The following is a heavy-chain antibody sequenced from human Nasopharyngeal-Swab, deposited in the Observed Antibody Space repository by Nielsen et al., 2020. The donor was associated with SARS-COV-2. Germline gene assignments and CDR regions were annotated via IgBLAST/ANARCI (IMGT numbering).Heavy chain of an antibody. CDR2: IKTKTNNYAT. D-gene: IGHD6-19*01. CDR1: GFPFSDST. V-gene: IGHV3-73*01. J-gene: IGHJ5*02. CDR3: ARASRGWS. Sequence: GESLKISCAASGFPFSDSTVYWVRQTSGKGLEWVGHIKTKTNNYATAYAASVKGRFTISRHDSTNTAYLQMNSLRAEDTAVYYCARASRGWSWGQGTLVTVSS.